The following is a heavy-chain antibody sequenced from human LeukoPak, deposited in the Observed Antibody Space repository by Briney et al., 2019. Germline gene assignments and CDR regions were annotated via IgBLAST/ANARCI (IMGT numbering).Heavy chain of an antibody. Sequence: PGGSLRLSCAASGFTFNNAWMSWVRQAPGKGLEWVGRIKSKIDGGTTDYAAPVKGRFTISRDDSQNTLFLRMSSLKTKDPAVYYCTTDRRHDILTGYYRGWFDPWGQGILVTVSP. CDR2: IKSKIDGGTT. CDR3: TTDRRHDILTGYYRGWFDP. CDR1: GFTFNNAW. D-gene: IGHD3-9*01. V-gene: IGHV3-15*01. J-gene: IGHJ5*02.